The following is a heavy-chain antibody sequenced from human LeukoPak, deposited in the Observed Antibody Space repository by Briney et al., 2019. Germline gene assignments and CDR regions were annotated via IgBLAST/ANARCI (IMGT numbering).Heavy chain of an antibody. Sequence: PGGSLRLSCAASGFTFSSYSMNWVRQAPGKGLEWVSSISSTSSFIYYADLLKGRFTISRDNAKNSLYPQMNSLRAEDTAVYYCARKVATTLYYYYYMDVWGKGTTVTVSS. CDR2: ISSTSSFI. V-gene: IGHV3-21*01. CDR3: ARKVATTLYYYYYMDV. CDR1: GFTFSSYS. J-gene: IGHJ6*03. D-gene: IGHD5-12*01.